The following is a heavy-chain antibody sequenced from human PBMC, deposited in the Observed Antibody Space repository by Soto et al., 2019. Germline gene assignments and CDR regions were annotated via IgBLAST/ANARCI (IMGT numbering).Heavy chain of an antibody. CDR1: GFTISSNA. D-gene: IGHD1-1*01. Sequence: QAGGSLRLSCAASGFTISSNAMYWVRQAPGKGLEWVSGISDRGDTTHYADSVKGRFTISRDTSKNTLHLQLNTLRADGTAVYYCAKDKPGTTSFDYWGQGTLVTVSS. CDR2: ISDRGDTT. CDR3: AKDKPGTTSFDY. J-gene: IGHJ4*02. V-gene: IGHV3-23*01.